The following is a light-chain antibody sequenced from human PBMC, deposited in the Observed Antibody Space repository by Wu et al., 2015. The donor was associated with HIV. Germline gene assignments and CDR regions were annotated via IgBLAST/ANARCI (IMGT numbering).Light chain of an antibody. CDR2: DAS. CDR1: QSVTYA. J-gene: IGKJ2*01. CDR3: QQRDTRPPFT. V-gene: IGKV3-11*01. Sequence: ETVLTQSPATLSFSPGERATLSCRASQSVTYALAWYQQKRGQPPRLLIYDASKRAAGIPDRFSGSGYGTDFSLTIITVEPEDSAIYYCQQRDTRPPFTFGQGTRLEI.